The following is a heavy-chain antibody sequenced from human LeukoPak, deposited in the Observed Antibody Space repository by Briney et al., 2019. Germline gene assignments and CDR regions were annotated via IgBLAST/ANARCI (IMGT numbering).Heavy chain of an antibody. Sequence: GGSLRLSCAASGFTFSSDAMSWVRQAPGKGLESFSAISGSGGSPYYADFVQGRFTISRDKSKNTLYLQMNSLRAEDTAVYYCAKELRSDGPRLWEWGQGTLVSVSS. J-gene: IGHJ4*02. CDR1: GFTFSSDA. D-gene: IGHD1-26*01. CDR2: ISGSGGSP. CDR3: AKELRSDGPRLWE. V-gene: IGHV3-23*01.